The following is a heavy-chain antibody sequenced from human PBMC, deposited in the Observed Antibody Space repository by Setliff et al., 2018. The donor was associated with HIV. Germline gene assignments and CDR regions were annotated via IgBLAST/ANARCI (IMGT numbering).Heavy chain of an antibody. V-gene: IGHV1-24*01. D-gene: IGHD5-18*01. CDR2: FDPEDGEA. CDR1: GGTFSSYA. J-gene: IGHJ4*02. Sequence: SCKASGGTFSSYAISWVRQAPGQGLEWMGYFDPEDGEAIYAQKFQGRVIMTEDTSTDTAYMELSSLTSGDAAVYYCATRTRWIQLSFDGIFDYWGQGTPVTV. CDR3: ATRTRWIQLSFDGIFDY.